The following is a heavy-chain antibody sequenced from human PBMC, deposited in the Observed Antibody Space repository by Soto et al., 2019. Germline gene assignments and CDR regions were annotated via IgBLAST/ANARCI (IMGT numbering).Heavy chain of an antibody. CDR2: IYYSGST. CDR3: ARVGSSGHYFDY. D-gene: IGHD6-19*01. Sequence: QLQLQESGPGLVKPSETLSLTCTVSGGSISSSSYYWGWIRQPPGKGLEWIGSIYYSGSTYYNPPLKSRVTISVDTSKNHFSLKLSSVTAADTAVYYCARVGSSGHYFDYWGQGTLVTVSS. CDR1: GGSISSSSYY. V-gene: IGHV4-39*01. J-gene: IGHJ4*02.